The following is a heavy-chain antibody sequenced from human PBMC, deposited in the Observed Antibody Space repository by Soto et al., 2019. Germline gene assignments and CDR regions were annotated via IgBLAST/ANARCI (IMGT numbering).Heavy chain of an antibody. V-gene: IGHV3-49*04. D-gene: IGHD5-12*01. CDR2: ISSKGSGETT. CDR3: IRHNSGDQGPFEY. J-gene: IGHJ4*02. Sequence: PGGSLRLSCTASGFTFGYYALSWVRQAPGKGLEWVAFISSKGSGETTDYAASVKGRFTVSRDDSKNIAYLQMNSLKTEDTAVYYCIRHNSGDQGPFEYWGQGSLVTVSS. CDR1: GFTFGYYA.